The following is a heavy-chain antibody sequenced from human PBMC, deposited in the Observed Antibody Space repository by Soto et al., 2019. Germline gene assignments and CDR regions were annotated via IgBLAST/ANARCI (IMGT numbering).Heavy chain of an antibody. J-gene: IGHJ3*02. Sequence: GGSLRLSCAASGFTFSSYGMHWVRQAPGKGLEWVAVIWYDGSNKYYADSVKGRFTISRDNSKNTLYLQMNSLRAEDTAVYYCARDSRFGGVIVMREDAFDIWGQGTMVTVSS. CDR1: GFTFSSYG. CDR2: IWYDGSNK. D-gene: IGHD3-16*02. V-gene: IGHV3-33*01. CDR3: ARDSRFGGVIVMREDAFDI.